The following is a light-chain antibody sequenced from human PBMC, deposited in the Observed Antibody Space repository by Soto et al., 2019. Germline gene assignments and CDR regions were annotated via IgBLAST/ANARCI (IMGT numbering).Light chain of an antibody. CDR3: QQDGSSPRT. V-gene: IGKV3-20*01. J-gene: IGKJ1*01. CDR2: AAS. Sequence: IGLTQSPGTLSLSPGERDTLTCRASQSISNSYLAWHQQKPGQAPRLLIYAASNRATGIPDRFSCSASGTDFTLTIKRLEPEDFAVYYCQQDGSSPRTFGRGTKVEVK. CDR1: QSISNSY.